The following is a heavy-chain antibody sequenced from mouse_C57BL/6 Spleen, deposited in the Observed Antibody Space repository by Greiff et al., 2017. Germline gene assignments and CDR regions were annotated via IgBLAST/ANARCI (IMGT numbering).Heavy chain of an antibody. CDR2: INPGSGST. V-gene: IGHV1-54*01. Sequence: QVQLQQSGAELVRPGTSVKVSCKASGYAFTNYLIEWVKQRPGQGLEWIGVINPGSGSTNYNEKFKSKATLTVDTSSSTAYMQLSSLTSEDSAVYYCARRSYDYDGDYWGQGTLVTVSA. CDR3: ARRSYDYDGDY. CDR1: GYAFTNYL. D-gene: IGHD2-4*01. J-gene: IGHJ3*01.